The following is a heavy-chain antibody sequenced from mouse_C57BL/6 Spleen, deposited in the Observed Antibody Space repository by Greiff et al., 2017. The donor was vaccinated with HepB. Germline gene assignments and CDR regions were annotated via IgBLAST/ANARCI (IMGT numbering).Heavy chain of an antibody. CDR1: GYTFTDYE. J-gene: IGHJ4*01. V-gene: IGHV1-15*01. CDR3: TYYGSSFYYAMDY. Sequence: VKLQESGAELVRPGASVTLSCKASGYTFTDYEMHWVKQTPVHGLEWIGAIDPETGGTAYNQKFKGKAILTADKSSSTAYMELRSLTSEDSAVYYCTYYGSSFYYAMDYWGQGTSVTVSS. CDR2: IDPETGGT. D-gene: IGHD1-1*01.